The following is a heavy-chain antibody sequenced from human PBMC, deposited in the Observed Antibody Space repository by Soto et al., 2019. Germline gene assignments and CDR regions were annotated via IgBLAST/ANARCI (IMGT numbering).Heavy chain of an antibody. CDR3: ARLDDYDYVWGSSNWFDP. CDR2: IYPGDSDT. V-gene: IGHV5-51*01. J-gene: IGHJ5*02. D-gene: IGHD3-16*01. CDR1: GYSFTSYW. Sequence: GESLKISCKGSGYSFTSYWIGWVRQMPGKGLEWMGIIYPGDSDTRYSPSFQGQVTISADKSISTAYLQWSSLKASDTAMYYCARLDDYDYVWGSSNWFDPWGQGTLVTVYS.